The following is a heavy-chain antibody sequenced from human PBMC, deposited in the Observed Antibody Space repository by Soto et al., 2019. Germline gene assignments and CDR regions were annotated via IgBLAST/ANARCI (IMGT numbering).Heavy chain of an antibody. J-gene: IGHJ5*02. CDR2: LSQSGGTP. Sequence: GSLRLSCAASGFTFTTYAMTWVRQAPVKGLEWVSTLSQSGGTPYYADSVKSRFTISRDNSKNTLYLQMNILRAEDTAVYYCAVAVNGNTWFDPWGQGTPVTVSS. D-gene: IGHD2-2*01. CDR3: AVAVNGNTWFDP. V-gene: IGHV3-23*01. CDR1: GFTFTTYA.